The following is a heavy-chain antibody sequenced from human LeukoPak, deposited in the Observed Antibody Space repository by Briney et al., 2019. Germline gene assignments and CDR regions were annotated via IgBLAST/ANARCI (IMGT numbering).Heavy chain of an antibody. CDR2: IYYTGST. CDR3: AKGRDGYDV. J-gene: IGHJ4*02. V-gene: IGHV4-59*01. D-gene: IGHD5-12*01. Sequence: PSETLSLTCTVSGASISTYYWTWIRQPPGKGLEWIGYIYYTGSTDYNPSLKSRVTISVDTSKNQFSLKLRSVTAADTAVYYCAKGRDGYDVWGQGSLVTVSS. CDR1: GASISTYY.